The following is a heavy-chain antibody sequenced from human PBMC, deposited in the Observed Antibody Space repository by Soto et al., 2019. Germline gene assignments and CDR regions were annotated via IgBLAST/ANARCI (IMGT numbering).Heavy chain of an antibody. Sequence: GGSLRLSCAASGFPFSSYAMSWVRQAPGKGLEWVSAISGSGGSTYYADSVKGRFTISRDNSKNTLYLQMNSLRAEDTAVYYCAKDSSYDSSGYYEAGAFDIWGQGTMVTVS. CDR1: GFPFSSYA. CDR2: ISGSGGST. CDR3: AKDSSYDSSGYYEAGAFDI. D-gene: IGHD3-22*01. J-gene: IGHJ3*02. V-gene: IGHV3-23*01.